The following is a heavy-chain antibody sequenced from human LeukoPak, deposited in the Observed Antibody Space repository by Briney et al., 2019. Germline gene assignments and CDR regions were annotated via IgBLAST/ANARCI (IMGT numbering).Heavy chain of an antibody. V-gene: IGHV1-2*02. Sequence: ASVKVSCKASGYTFTDYYMNWVRQAPGQGLEWMGWINPNSGGTHYAQKFQGRVTMTRDTSITTAHMELSSLRSDDTAMYYCTRALGSDYWGQGTLVTVSS. D-gene: IGHD1-26*01. CDR1: GYTFTDYY. CDR2: INPNSGGT. CDR3: TRALGSDY. J-gene: IGHJ4*02.